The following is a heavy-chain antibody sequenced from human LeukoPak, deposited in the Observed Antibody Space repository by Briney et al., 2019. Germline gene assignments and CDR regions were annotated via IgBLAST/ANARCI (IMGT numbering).Heavy chain of an antibody. V-gene: IGHV3-7*01. CDR2: IQPEGNAQ. CDR1: GLAFRNYW. CDR3: AREISSWYRTEGRFDP. J-gene: IGHJ5*02. D-gene: IGHD6-13*01. Sequence: PGGSLRLSCAASGLAFRNYWMSWVRQAPGKGLEWVANIQPEGNAQNYVDSVKGRFIISRDNAKYSLYLQMNSLRVEDTAVYYCAREISSWYRTEGRFDPWGQGTLVTVSS.